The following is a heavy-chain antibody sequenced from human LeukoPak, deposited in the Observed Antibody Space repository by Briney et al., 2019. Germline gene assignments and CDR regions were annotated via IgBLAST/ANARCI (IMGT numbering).Heavy chain of an antibody. CDR3: ARDSGVGFDI. CDR1: GGSISSYY. Sequence: ASETLSLTCTVSGGSISSYYWNWIRQPPGKGLEWIGYIYVSGSTNYNPSLKSRVTISVDTSKNQFSLKLSSVTAADTAVYYCARDSGVGFDIWGQGTMVTVSS. D-gene: IGHD3-10*01. V-gene: IGHV4-59*01. CDR2: IYVSGST. J-gene: IGHJ3*02.